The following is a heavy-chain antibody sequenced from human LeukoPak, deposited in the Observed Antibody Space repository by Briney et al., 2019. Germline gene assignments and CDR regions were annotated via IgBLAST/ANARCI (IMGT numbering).Heavy chain of an antibody. CDR2: FDPEDGET. Sequence: GASVKVSCKVSGYTLTELSMHWVRQAPGKGLEWMGDFDPEDGETIYAQKFQGRVTMTEDTATVTAYMELSSLRSEDTAVYYCATGEDTAGGFDYWGQGTLVTVSS. CDR3: ATGEDTAGGFDY. V-gene: IGHV1-24*01. CDR1: GYTLTELS. J-gene: IGHJ4*02. D-gene: IGHD2-15*01.